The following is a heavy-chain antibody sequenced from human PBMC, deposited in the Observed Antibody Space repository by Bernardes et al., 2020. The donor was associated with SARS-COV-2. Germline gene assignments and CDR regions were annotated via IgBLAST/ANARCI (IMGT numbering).Heavy chain of an antibody. D-gene: IGHD4-17*01. Sequence: GGSLRLSCAASGFTFDDYAMHWVRQAPGKGLEWVSGISWNSGSIGYADSVKGRFTISRDNAKNSLYLQMNSLRAEDTALYYCAKDTYGGNTYYFDYWGQGTLVTVSS. V-gene: IGHV3-9*01. CDR2: ISWNSGSI. CDR3: AKDTYGGNTYYFDY. J-gene: IGHJ4*02. CDR1: GFTFDDYA.